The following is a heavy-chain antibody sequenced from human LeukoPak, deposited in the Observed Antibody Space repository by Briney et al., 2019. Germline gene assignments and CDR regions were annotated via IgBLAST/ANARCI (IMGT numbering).Heavy chain of an antibody. CDR1: GLTLGSYG. D-gene: IGHD5-24*01. Sequence: GRSLRLSCAASGLTLGSYGMHWVRQAPGKGLEWVASISYDGSNEYYGDSVKGRFSVSRDNSKNTLYLHMNSLRAEDTAVYYCAKEREMATRYYFDYWGQGTLVTVSS. J-gene: IGHJ4*02. CDR3: AKEREMATRYYFDY. V-gene: IGHV3-30*18. CDR2: ISYDGSNE.